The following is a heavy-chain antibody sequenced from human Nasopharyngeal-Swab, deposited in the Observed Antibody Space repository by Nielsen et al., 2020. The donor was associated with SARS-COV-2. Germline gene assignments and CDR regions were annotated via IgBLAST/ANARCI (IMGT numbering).Heavy chain of an antibody. CDR2: ISYDGSKK. CDR3: ARDQGSSWYTYYYYYGMDV. D-gene: IGHD6-13*01. CDR1: GFTFSSYA. V-gene: IGHV3-30-3*01. Sequence: GGSLRLSCAASGFTFSSYAMHWVRQAPGKRLEWVAVISYDGSKKYYADSVKGRFTISRDNSKNTLYLQMNSLRAEDTAVYYCARDQGSSWYTYYYYYGMDVWGQGTTVTVSS. J-gene: IGHJ6*02.